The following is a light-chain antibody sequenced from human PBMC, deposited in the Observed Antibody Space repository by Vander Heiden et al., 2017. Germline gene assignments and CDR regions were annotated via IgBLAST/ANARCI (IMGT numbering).Light chain of an antibody. J-gene: IGLJ3*02. CDR1: SSNIGAGYD. V-gene: IGLV1-40*01. Sequence: QSVLTQPPSVSGAPGQRVTISCTGSSSNIGAGYDVHWYQQLPGTATKLLIYGNSNRPSGVPDRFSGSKSGTSASLAITGLQAEDEADYYCQSYDSSLSVWVFGGGTKLTVL. CDR3: QSYDSSLSVWV. CDR2: GNS.